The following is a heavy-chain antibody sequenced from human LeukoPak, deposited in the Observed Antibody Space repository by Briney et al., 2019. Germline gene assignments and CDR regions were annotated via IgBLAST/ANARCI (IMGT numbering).Heavy chain of an antibody. V-gene: IGHV4-59*01. Sequence: PSETLSLTCTVSGGSISSYYWSWIRQPPGKGLEWIGYIYYSGSTNYNPSLKSRVTISVDTSKNQFSLKLSSVTAADTAVYYCARTAKYYDSSGSTTPFDYWGQGTLVTVSS. CDR1: GGSISSYY. J-gene: IGHJ4*02. CDR3: ARTAKYYDSSGSTTPFDY. CDR2: IYYSGST. D-gene: IGHD3-22*01.